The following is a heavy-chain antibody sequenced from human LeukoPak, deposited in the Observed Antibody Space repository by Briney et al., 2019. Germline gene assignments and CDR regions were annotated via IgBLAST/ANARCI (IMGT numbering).Heavy chain of an antibody. D-gene: IGHD3-10*01. J-gene: IGHJ4*02. Sequence: SVKVSCKASGGTFSSYANNWVRQAPGQGLEWIGRIIPLPDIRNYAQSFQDRVSISADQTKSTAYMELSSLRSEDTAVYYCARAGRYCGSGSYSASHYWGQGTLITVSS. CDR3: ARAGRYCGSGSYSASHY. CDR2: IIPLPDIR. V-gene: IGHV1-69*04. CDR1: GGTFSSYA.